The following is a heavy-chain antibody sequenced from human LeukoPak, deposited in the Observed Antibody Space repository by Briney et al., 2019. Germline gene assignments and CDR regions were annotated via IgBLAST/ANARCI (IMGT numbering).Heavy chain of an antibody. D-gene: IGHD6-13*01. V-gene: IGHV3-7*01. CDR2: IKQDGSEK. Sequence: GGSLRLSCAASGFSFSTYWMSWIRQAPGKGLEWVANIKQDGSEKYYVDSAKGRFTISRDNAKNSLYLQMNSLTAEDTAVYYCATDLGSSRPNFWGQGILVTVSS. J-gene: IGHJ4*02. CDR3: ATDLGSSRPNF. CDR1: GFSFSTYW.